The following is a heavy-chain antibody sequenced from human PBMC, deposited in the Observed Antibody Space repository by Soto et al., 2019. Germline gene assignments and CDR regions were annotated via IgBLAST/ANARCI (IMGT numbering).Heavy chain of an antibody. CDR3: ARQGSSSWYFWFDP. V-gene: IGHV4-59*08. CDR2: LYYGGST. CDR1: GGSIRSHY. D-gene: IGHD6-13*01. J-gene: IGHJ5*02. Sequence: QVQLQESGPGLVKPSETLSLTCTVSGGSIRSHYWSWIRQAPGKGLEWVGFLYYGGSTNYNPSLKTRAPISVDTSKNQLSLRLTAVPAADTAVYYCARQGSSSWYFWFDPWGQGTLVTVSS.